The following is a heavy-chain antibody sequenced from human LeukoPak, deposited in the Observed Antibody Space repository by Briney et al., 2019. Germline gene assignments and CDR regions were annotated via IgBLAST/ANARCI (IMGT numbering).Heavy chain of an antibody. CDR2: INTNRSGT. CDR1: GYTFTGYY. J-gene: IGHJ4*02. Sequence: ASVKVSCKASGYTFTGYYMHWVRQAPGQGLEWMGWINTNRSGTNYAQMFQGSVTLTGATYIRTAYMERSRLRSDDTAVYYCAREDCSSTSCDTVFDYWGQGTLVTVSS. D-gene: IGHD2-2*02. V-gene: IGHV1-2*02. CDR3: AREDCSSTSCDTVFDY.